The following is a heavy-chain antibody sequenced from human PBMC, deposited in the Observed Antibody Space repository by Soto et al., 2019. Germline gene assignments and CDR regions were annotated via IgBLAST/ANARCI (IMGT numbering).Heavy chain of an antibody. CDR3: ARTVLGPDLLADSFVDYYYYMDV. CDR2: IYYSGSS. J-gene: IGHJ6*03. V-gene: IGHV4-59*01. CDR1: GGSINNYY. D-gene: IGHD3-9*01. Sequence: PSETLSLTCTVSGGSINNYYWSWIRQPPGKGLQWIGFIYYSGSSNYNPSLKSRLIMSADSSRSQFSLSLISVTAADTAVYYCARTVLGPDLLADSFVDYYYYMDVWGQGTTVTVSS.